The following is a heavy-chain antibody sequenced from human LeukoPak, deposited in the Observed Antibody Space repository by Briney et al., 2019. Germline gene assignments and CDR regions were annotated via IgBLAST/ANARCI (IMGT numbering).Heavy chain of an antibody. CDR3: AREFTMVRDWYFDL. V-gene: IGHV3-21*01. D-gene: IGHD3-10*01. CDR2: ISSSSSYI. Sequence: GGSLRLSCAASGFTFSSYSMNWVRQAPGKGLEWVSSISSSSSYIYYADSVKGRFTISRDNAKNSLYLQMNSLRAEDTAVYYCAREFTMVRDWYFDLWGRGTLVTVSS. CDR1: GFTFSSYS. J-gene: IGHJ2*01.